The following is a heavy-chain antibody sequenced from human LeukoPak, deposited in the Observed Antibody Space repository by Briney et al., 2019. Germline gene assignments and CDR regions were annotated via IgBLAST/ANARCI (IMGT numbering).Heavy chain of an antibody. D-gene: IGHD6-19*01. J-gene: IGHJ4*02. CDR3: ARHRGAVAGPPFDY. V-gene: IGHV3-11*01. CDR2: ISSSGTTI. Sequence: PGGSLRLSCAASGFTFSDYYMSWIRQAPGKGLEWVSYISSSGTTIYYADSVRGRLTISRDNAKNSLYLQMNSLRAEDTAVYYCARHRGAVAGPPFDYWGQGTLVTVSS. CDR1: GFTFSDYY.